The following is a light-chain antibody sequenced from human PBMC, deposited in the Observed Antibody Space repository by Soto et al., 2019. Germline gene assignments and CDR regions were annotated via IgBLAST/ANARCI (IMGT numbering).Light chain of an antibody. Sequence: EIVLTQSPVTLSLSPGERATLSCRASQSINNYLAWHQQKPGQAPRLLIYDASNRATGIPARFSGSGSGTDFTLTISRLEPEDFAVYYCQQRARWVTFGQGTRLEIK. CDR2: DAS. J-gene: IGKJ5*01. CDR3: QQRARWVT. V-gene: IGKV3-11*01. CDR1: QSINNY.